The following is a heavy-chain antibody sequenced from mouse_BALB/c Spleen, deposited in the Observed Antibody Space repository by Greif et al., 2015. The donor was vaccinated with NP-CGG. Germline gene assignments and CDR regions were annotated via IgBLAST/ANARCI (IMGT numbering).Heavy chain of an antibody. CDR1: GYTFTNSW. V-gene: IGHV1S130*01. Sequence: QVQLQQSGTVLVRPGASVKLSCKASGYTFTNSWMHWAKQRPGQGLEWIGEIHPNSGDVNYNEKFKGKATLTVDTSSSTACVDLSSLTSEDSAVFYCAKSGDYDNSFDYWGQGTTLTVSS. CDR2: IHPNSGDV. J-gene: IGHJ2*01. D-gene: IGHD2-4*01. CDR3: AKSGDYDNSFDY.